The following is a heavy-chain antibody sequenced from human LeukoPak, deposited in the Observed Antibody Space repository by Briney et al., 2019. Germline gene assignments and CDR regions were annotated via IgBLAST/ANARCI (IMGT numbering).Heavy chain of an antibody. J-gene: IGHJ3*02. CDR1: GFTFSSYW. CDR2: IKQDGSEK. Sequence: GGSLRLSCAASGFTFSSYWMSWVRQAPGKGLEWVANIKQDGSEKYYVDSVKGRFTISRDNAKNSLYLQMNSLRAEDTAVYYCARFGSTQAGAFDIWGQGTMVTVSS. D-gene: IGHD3-10*01. V-gene: IGHV3-7*01. CDR3: ARFGSTQAGAFDI.